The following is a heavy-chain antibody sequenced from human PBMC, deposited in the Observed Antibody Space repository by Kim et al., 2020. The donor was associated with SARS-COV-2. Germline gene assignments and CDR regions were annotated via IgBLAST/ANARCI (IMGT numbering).Heavy chain of an antibody. CDR3: ARDARWLQRPFDI. J-gene: IGHJ3*02. Sequence: YSPSLESRVTISVDKSKTQFSLKLSSVTAADTAVYYCARDARWLQRPFDIWGQGTMVTVSS. V-gene: IGHV4-4*02. D-gene: IGHD5-12*01.